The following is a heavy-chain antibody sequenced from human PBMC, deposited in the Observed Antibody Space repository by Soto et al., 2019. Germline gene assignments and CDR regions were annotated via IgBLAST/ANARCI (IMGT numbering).Heavy chain of an antibody. V-gene: IGHV3-73*01. D-gene: IGHD3-22*01. CDR3: AKTVGPYYYDSSGSIDY. CDR2: IRDKANSYAT. Sequence: GGSLRLSCAASGFTFSGSAMHWVRQASGKGLDWVGRIRDKANSYATAYTASVKGRFTISRDDSKNTAYLQMNSLKTEDTAVYYCAKTVGPYYYDSSGSIDYWGQGTLVTVSS. J-gene: IGHJ4*02. CDR1: GFTFSGSA.